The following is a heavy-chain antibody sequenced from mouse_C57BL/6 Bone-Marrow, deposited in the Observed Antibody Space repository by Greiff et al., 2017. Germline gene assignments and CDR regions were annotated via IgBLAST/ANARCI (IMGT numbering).Heavy chain of an antibody. CDR3: ARCGNYGGCCFAY. Sequence: QFQRQHSVAELVKPGASVKMSCKASGYTFTTYPIEWMKQNHGKSLEWIGNFHPYNDDTKYNEKFKGKATLTVEKSSSTVYLELSRLTSDDSAVYYCARCGNYGGCCFAYWGQGTTLTVSS. J-gene: IGHJ2*01. CDR2: FHPYNDDT. D-gene: IGHD2-1*01. CDR1: GYTFTTYP. V-gene: IGHV1-47*01.